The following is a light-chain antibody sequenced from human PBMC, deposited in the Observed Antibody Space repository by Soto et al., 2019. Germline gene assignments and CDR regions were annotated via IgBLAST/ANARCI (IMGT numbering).Light chain of an antibody. Sequence: DIPMTQSPSSLSASVGDRVTIACRASQNIRSYLNWYQQKPGKAPNLLIYGASSLQSGVPSRFSGSGSGTDFTLSISSLQPEDFATYFCQQSYTAPRTFGPGTKVDIK. V-gene: IGKV1-39*01. J-gene: IGKJ3*01. CDR3: QQSYTAPRT. CDR2: GAS. CDR1: QNIRSY.